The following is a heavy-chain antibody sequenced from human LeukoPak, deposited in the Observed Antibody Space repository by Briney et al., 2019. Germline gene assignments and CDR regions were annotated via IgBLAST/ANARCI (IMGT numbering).Heavy chain of an antibody. V-gene: IGHV3-33*01. Sequence: GGSLRLSCASSGFTFSSYGMHWVRQALGKGLEWVAVIWFDGTNKYYADSVKGRFTISRDNSKNTLYLQMNSLRAEDTAVYYCARDGYNYAHDYWGQGTLVTVSS. CDR3: ARDGYNYAHDY. D-gene: IGHD5-24*01. J-gene: IGHJ4*02. CDR1: GFTFSSYG. CDR2: IWFDGTNK.